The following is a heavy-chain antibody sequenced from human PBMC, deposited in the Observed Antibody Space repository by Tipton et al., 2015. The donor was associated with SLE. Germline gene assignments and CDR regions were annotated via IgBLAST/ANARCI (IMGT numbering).Heavy chain of an antibody. CDR2: INHSGRT. D-gene: IGHD6-19*01. Sequence: GLVKPSETLSLTCAVYGGSVSGHYWSWIRQPPGKGLEWIGEINHSGRTNYNPSLKSRVTISVDTSKNQFSLKLSSVTAADTAVYYCARDLDSSGWYWKYWGQGTLVTVSS. V-gene: IGHV4-34*01. J-gene: IGHJ4*02. CDR1: GGSVSGHY. CDR3: ARDLDSSGWYWKY.